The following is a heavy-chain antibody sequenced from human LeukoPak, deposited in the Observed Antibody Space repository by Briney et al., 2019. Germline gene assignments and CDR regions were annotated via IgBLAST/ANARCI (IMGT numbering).Heavy chain of an antibody. CDR1: GGSISSYY. CDR3: ARGGNRSGWSPYNWFDP. V-gene: IGHV4-4*07. Sequence: PSETLSHTCTVSGGSISSYYWSWIRQPAGKGLEWIGRIYTSGSTNYNPSLKSRVTMSVDTSKNQFSLKLSSVTAADTAVYYCARGGNRSGWSPYNWFDPWGQGTLVTVSS. D-gene: IGHD6-19*01. J-gene: IGHJ5*02. CDR2: IYTSGST.